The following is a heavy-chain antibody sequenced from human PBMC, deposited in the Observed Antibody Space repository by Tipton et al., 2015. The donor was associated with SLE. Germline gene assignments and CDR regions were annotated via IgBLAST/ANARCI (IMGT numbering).Heavy chain of an antibody. V-gene: IGHV4-59*05. D-gene: IGHD3-16*01. Sequence: TLSLTCTVYGGPISSYYWSWIRQPAGKGLEWIGSVHHTGSTYYTPSLKSRVTISVDTSKNQLFLRLNSVTAADTALYYCAREGGDYWGQGTLVTVSS. CDR3: AREGGDY. CDR2: VHHTGST. CDR1: GGPISSYY. J-gene: IGHJ4*02.